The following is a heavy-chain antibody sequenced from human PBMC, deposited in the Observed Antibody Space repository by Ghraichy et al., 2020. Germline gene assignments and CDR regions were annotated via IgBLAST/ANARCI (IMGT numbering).Heavy chain of an antibody. CDR3: ANEGGMATIYGAFDI. CDR2: ISYDGSNK. CDR1: GFTFSSYG. D-gene: IGHD5-24*01. Sequence: GKSLNISCAASGFTFSSYGMHWVRQAPGKGLEWVAVISYDGSNKYYADSVKGRFTISRDNSKNTLYLQMNSLRAEDTAVYYCANEGGMATIYGAFDIWGQGTMVTVSS. V-gene: IGHV3-30*18. J-gene: IGHJ3*02.